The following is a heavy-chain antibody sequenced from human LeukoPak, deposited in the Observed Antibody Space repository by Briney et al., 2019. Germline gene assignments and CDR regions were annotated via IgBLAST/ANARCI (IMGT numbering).Heavy chain of an antibody. CDR1: GGSFSGYY. Sequence: SETLSLTCAVYGGSFSGYYWSWIRQPPGKGLEWIGEINHSGSTNYNPSLKSRVTISVDTSKNQFSLKLSSVTAADTAVYYCARQHYYGSGSRYAFDIWGQGTMVTVSS. CDR3: ARQHYYGSGSRYAFDI. CDR2: INHSGST. V-gene: IGHV4-34*01. J-gene: IGHJ3*02. D-gene: IGHD3-10*01.